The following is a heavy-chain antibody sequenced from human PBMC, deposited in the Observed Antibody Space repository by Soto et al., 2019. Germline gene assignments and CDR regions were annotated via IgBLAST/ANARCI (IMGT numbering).Heavy chain of an antibody. Sequence: SETLSLTCTVSGGSISGGTYYWSWIRQPPGQGLEWIGYIYFSGSTYYNPSLKSRVIISVDTSKNQFSLRLSSVTTADTAVYYCARGDWPTQMDVWGQGTTVTVSS. CDR1: GGSISGGTYY. CDR3: ARGDWPTQMDV. D-gene: IGHD2-21*01. CDR2: IYFSGST. V-gene: IGHV4-31*03. J-gene: IGHJ6*02.